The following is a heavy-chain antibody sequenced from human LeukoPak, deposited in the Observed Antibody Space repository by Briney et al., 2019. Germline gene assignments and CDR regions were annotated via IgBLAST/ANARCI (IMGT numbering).Heavy chain of an antibody. Sequence: ASVKVSCKASGYTFTSYGISWVRRAPGQGLEWMGWISAYNGNTNYAQKLQGRVTMTADTSTSTAYMELRSLRSDDTAVYYCARDTNGGSGSYSDAFDIWGQGTMVTVSS. CDR1: GYTFTSYG. D-gene: IGHD1-26*01. CDR2: ISAYNGNT. CDR3: ARDTNGGSGSYSDAFDI. J-gene: IGHJ3*02. V-gene: IGHV1-18*01.